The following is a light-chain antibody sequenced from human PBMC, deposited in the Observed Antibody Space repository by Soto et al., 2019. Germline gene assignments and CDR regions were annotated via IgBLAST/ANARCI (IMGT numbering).Light chain of an antibody. Sequence: DIQMTQSPSTLSASLGDRVTITCRASQSISSWLAWYQQKPGKAPKLLIYKASSLESGVPSRFIGSESVTEFLLTISSLQPDDFATYYCQQYTMYWWTFVLGTKVEIK. J-gene: IGKJ1*01. V-gene: IGKV1-5*03. CDR2: KAS. CDR3: QQYTMYWWT. CDR1: QSISSW.